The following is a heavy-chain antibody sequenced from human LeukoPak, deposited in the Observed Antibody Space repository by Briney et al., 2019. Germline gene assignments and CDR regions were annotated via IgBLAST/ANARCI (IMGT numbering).Heavy chain of an antibody. CDR2: IDAGNGRT. D-gene: IGHD2-21*02. CDR1: GYTFRNYA. Sequence: ASVKVSCKASGYTFRNYAMHWVRQAPGQGLERMGWIDAGNGRTKYSQKFQGRVTFTRDTSASIAYMELSSLTSEDTAIYYCARKNYGDRHPYDYWGQGTLVTVSS. V-gene: IGHV1-3*01. J-gene: IGHJ4*02. CDR3: ARKNYGDRHPYDY.